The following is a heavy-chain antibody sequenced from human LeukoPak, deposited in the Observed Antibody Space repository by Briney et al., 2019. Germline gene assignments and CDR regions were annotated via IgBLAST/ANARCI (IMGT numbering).Heavy chain of an antibody. Sequence: GGSVRLSCEASGFSFSSYNMDWVRQTPGKGLEWISSITTSSSYTFYADSVKGRFTISRDNARNSLYLQMNSLTAEDTAVYYCARDPYSGAYGDTYYYFMDVWGKGTTVTISS. CDR2: ITTSSSYT. CDR1: GFSFSSYN. D-gene: IGHD1-26*01. J-gene: IGHJ6*03. V-gene: IGHV3-21*01. CDR3: ARDPYSGAYGDTYYYFMDV.